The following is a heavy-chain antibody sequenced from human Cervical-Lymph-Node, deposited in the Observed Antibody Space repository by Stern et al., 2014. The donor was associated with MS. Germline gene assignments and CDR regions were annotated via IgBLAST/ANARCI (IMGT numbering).Heavy chain of an antibody. CDR3: ARAGGLWFYYYYGMDV. V-gene: IGHV3-30-3*01. D-gene: IGHD5-18*01. CDR2: ISYDGSNK. CDR1: GFTFSSYA. Sequence: VQLVQSGGGVVQPGRSLRLSCAASGFTFSSYAMHWVRQAPGKGLEWVAVISYDGSNKYYADSVKGRFTISRDNSKNTLYLQMNSLRAEDTAVYYCARAGGLWFYYYYGMDVWGQGTTVTVSS. J-gene: IGHJ6*02.